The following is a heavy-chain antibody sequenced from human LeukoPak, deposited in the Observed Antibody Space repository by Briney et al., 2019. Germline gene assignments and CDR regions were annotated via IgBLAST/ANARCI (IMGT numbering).Heavy chain of an antibody. CDR1: GFTFSGSA. V-gene: IGHV3-73*01. Sequence: QPGGSLRLSCAASGFTFSGSAMHWVRQASGKGLEWVGRIRSKANSYATAYAASVKGRFTISRDDSKNTAYLQMNSLKTEDTAVYYCTKHYDFWSGYYIGIDYWGQGTLVTVSS. J-gene: IGHJ4*02. D-gene: IGHD3-3*01. CDR2: IRSKANSYAT. CDR3: TKHYDFWSGYYIGIDY.